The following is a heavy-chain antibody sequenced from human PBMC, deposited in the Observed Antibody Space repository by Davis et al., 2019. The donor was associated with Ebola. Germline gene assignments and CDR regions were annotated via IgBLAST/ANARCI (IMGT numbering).Heavy chain of an antibody. CDR2: ISYDGTNK. CDR1: GFTFSNYG. V-gene: IGHV3-30*18. Sequence: GGSLRLSCADSGFTFSNYGMHWVRQAPGQGLEWVAVISYDGTNKYYADSVKGRFTISRDNSKNTLYLQMNSLRAEDTAVYYCAKAGWQLVPPFDYWGPGTLVTVSS. CDR3: AKAGWQLVPPFDY. D-gene: IGHD6-6*01. J-gene: IGHJ4*02.